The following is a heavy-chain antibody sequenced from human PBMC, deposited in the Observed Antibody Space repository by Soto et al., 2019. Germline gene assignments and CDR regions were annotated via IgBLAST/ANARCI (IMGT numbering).Heavy chain of an antibody. Sequence: QVHQVQSGAEVKKPGASVKVSCKGSGYIFTTYGITWVRQAPGQGLEWMGWISAHNGNTNYAQKPQGRVTVTRDTSTSTAYMELRNLRSDDTAVYYCARGRYGDYWGQGALVTVSS. J-gene: IGHJ4*02. CDR2: ISAHNGNT. D-gene: IGHD1-1*01. CDR1: GYIFTTYG. CDR3: ARGRYGDY. V-gene: IGHV1-18*01.